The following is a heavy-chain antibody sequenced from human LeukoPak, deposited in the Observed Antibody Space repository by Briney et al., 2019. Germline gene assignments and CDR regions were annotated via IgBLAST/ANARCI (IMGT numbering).Heavy chain of an antibody. CDR3: ARGVGYCSSTSCYWFDP. CDR1: GFTFDDYG. Sequence: GGSLSLSCAASGFTFDDYGMSWVRPAPGKGLEWVSGINWNGGSTGYADSVKGRFTISRDNAKNSLYLQMNSLRAEDTALYYCARGVGYCSSTSCYWFDPWGQGTLVTVSS. V-gene: IGHV3-20*04. J-gene: IGHJ5*02. CDR2: INWNGGST. D-gene: IGHD2-2*03.